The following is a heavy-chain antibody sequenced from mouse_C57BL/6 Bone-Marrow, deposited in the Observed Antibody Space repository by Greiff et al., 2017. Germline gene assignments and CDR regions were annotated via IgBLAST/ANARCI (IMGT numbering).Heavy chain of an antibody. Sequence: VQLQESGPELVKPGASVKISCKASGYAFSSSWMNWVKQRPGKGLEWIGRIYPGDGDTNYNGKFKGKATLTADKSSSTAYMQLSSLTSEDSAVYFCARSLAYWGQGALGTVSA. CDR1: GYAFSSSW. V-gene: IGHV1-82*01. J-gene: IGHJ3*01. CDR3: ARSLAY. CDR2: IYPGDGDT.